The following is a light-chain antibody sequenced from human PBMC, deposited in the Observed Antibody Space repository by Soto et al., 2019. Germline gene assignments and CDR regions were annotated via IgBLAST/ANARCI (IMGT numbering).Light chain of an antibody. Sequence: QSVLTQPASVSGSPGQSITISCTGTNSDVGAYNFVSWYQHHPGKAPKLMIYDVSSRPSGVSHRFSGSKSGNTASLTISGLQAEDEADYYCSSYAGSYTPHYVFGTGTKLTVL. CDR3: SSYAGSYTPHYV. CDR2: DVS. CDR1: NSDVGAYNF. V-gene: IGLV2-14*03. J-gene: IGLJ1*01.